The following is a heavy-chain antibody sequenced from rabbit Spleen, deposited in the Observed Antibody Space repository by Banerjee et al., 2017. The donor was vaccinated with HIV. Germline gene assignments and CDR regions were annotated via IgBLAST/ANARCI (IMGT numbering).Heavy chain of an antibody. CDR3: ARTGSSWSLNL. J-gene: IGHJ4*01. CDR1: GFDFSNYG. D-gene: IGHD8-1*01. CDR2: IDPLFGST. Sequence: QEQLVESGGGLVQPGGSLKLSCKASGFDFSNYGVSWVRQAPGKGLEWIGYIDPLFGSTYYANWVNGRFTISSDNAQNTVGLQLNSLTAADTATYFCARTGSSWSLNLWGQGTLVTVS. V-gene: IGHV1S47*01.